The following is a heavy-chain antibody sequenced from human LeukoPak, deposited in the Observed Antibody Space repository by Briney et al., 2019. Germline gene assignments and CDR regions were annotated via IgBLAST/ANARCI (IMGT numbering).Heavy chain of an antibody. D-gene: IGHD6-19*01. CDR1: GFTFSSYA. J-gene: IGHJ1*01. CDR3: ARGIIVFSSGWSEIAEYFQH. CDR2: ISYDGSNK. Sequence: PGRSLRLSCAASGFTFSSYAMHWVRQAPGKGLEWVAVISYDGSNKYYADSVKGRFTISRDNSENTLYLQMNSLRAEDTAVYYCARGIIVFSSGWSEIAEYFQHWGQGTLVTASS. V-gene: IGHV3-30*04.